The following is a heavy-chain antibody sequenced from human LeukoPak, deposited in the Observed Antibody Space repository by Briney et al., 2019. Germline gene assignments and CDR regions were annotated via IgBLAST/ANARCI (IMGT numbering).Heavy chain of an antibody. CDR3: ARVDYGDSLYWFDP. D-gene: IGHD4-17*01. J-gene: IGHJ5*02. Sequence: GASVKVSCKASGGTFISYAISWVRQAPGQGLEWMGRIIPILGIANYAQKFQGRVTITADKSTSTAYMELSSLRSEHTAVYYCARVDYGDSLYWFDPWGQGTLVTVSS. CDR1: GGTFISYA. V-gene: IGHV1-69*04. CDR2: IIPILGIA.